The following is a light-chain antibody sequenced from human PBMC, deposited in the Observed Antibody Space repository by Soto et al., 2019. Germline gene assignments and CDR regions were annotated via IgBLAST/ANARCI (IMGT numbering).Light chain of an antibody. Sequence: IGILQSPATLSVTTGERATLSCRASQSFSSNLAWYQQKPGQAPRLLIYGASTRATGIPARFSGSGSGTEFTLTISSLQSEDFAVYYCQQYNNWPPWTFGQGTKAAI. CDR2: GAS. J-gene: IGKJ1*01. V-gene: IGKV3-15*01. CDR3: QQYNNWPPWT. CDR1: QSFSSN.